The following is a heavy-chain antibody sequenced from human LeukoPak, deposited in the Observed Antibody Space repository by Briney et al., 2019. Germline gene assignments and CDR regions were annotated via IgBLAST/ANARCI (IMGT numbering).Heavy chain of an antibody. CDR2: ISYDGSNK. CDR3: ARDFRRYSSGWYHWYFDL. J-gene: IGHJ2*01. CDR1: GFTFSSYA. D-gene: IGHD6-19*01. V-gene: IGHV3-30-3*01. Sequence: GGSLRLSCAASGFTFSSYAMHWVRQAPGKGLEWVAVISYDGSNKYYADSVKGRFTISRDNSKNTLYLQMNSLRAEDTAVYYCARDFRRYSSGWYHWYFDLWGRGTLVTVSS.